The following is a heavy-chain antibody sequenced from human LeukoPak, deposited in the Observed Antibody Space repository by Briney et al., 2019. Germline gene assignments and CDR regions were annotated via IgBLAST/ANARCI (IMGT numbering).Heavy chain of an antibody. Sequence: GGSLRLSCAASGFAFSTYEMSWVRQAPGKGLEWIADITISGLTKNYADSVKGRFTISRDNAMSSLYLQMNSLRVEDTGVFYCARGDPHADLWGQGTLVTVSS. CDR3: ARGDPHADL. V-gene: IGHV3-48*03. CDR1: GFAFSTYE. CDR2: ITISGLTK. J-gene: IGHJ5*02.